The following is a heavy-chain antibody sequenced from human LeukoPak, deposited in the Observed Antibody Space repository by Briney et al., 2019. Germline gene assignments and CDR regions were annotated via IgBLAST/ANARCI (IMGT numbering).Heavy chain of an antibody. V-gene: IGHV3-30*03. CDR1: GFTFSSYG. D-gene: IGHD6-19*01. CDR2: ISYDGSNK. CDR3: TRDPPNSGWSFDY. Sequence: GRSLRLSCAASGFTFSSYGMHWVRQAPGKGLEWVAVISYDGSNKYYADSVKGRFTISRDNSKNTLYLQMNSLRAEDTAVYYCTRDPPNSGWSFDYWGQGTLVTVSS. J-gene: IGHJ4*02.